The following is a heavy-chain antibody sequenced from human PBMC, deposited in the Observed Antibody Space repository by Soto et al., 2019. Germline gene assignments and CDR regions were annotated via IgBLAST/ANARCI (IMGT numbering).Heavy chain of an antibody. CDR1: GGSITNYY. Sequence: QVQLQESGPGLVKPSETLSLTCTVSGGSITNYYWSWIRQSPGKGLEWIGYIYYSGSTNYNPSLKRRVPISLHPPKNQLSLRLPSVTAADTAVYYCARSPPHYCSKGYRESFQHWGQGTLVTVSS. J-gene: IGHJ1*01. CDR2: IYYSGST. CDR3: ARSPPHYCSKGYRESFQH. D-gene: IGHD2-2*01. V-gene: IGHV4-59*01.